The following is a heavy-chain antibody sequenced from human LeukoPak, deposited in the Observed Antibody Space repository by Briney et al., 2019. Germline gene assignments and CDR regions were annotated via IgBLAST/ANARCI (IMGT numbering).Heavy chain of an antibody. Sequence: GGPLRLSCAASGFGFNNAWISWIRQAPGKGLEWVGRIKSKGDGETADYAAPLKGRFTMSRDDAKATVYLQINSLITEDTAMYYCTTDLGITMIRGVIVNWGQGTLVTVSS. CDR1: GFGFNNAW. J-gene: IGHJ4*02. V-gene: IGHV3-15*01. D-gene: IGHD3-10*01. CDR3: TTDLGITMIRGVIVN. CDR2: IKSKGDGETA.